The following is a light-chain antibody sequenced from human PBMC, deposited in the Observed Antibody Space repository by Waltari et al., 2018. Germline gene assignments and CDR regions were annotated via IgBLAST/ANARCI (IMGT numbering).Light chain of an antibody. CDR3: QRYVRLPVT. V-gene: IGKV3-20*01. J-gene: IGKJ1*01. CDR2: DTS. CDR1: QSVGRA. Sequence: EIVLTQSPGTLALSPGERATLSCRASQSVGRALAWYQQKPGQAPRLLIYDTSNRATGIPGRFSGSGSGTDFSLTISRVEPEDFAVYYCQRYVRLPVTFGQGTKVEVK.